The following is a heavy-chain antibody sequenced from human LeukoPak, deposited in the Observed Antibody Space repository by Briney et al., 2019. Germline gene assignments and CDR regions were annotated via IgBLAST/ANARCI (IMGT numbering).Heavy chain of an antibody. CDR1: GYTLTELS. J-gene: IGHJ4*02. CDR3: ATDPPAEYSGSWGY. D-gene: IGHD1-26*01. Sequence: SVTVSCKVSGYTLTELSMHWVRQAPGKGLEWMGGFDPEDGETIYAQKFQGRVTMTEDTSTDTAYMELSSLRSEDTAVYYCATDPPAEYSGSWGYWGQGTLVTVSS. CDR2: FDPEDGET. V-gene: IGHV1-24*01.